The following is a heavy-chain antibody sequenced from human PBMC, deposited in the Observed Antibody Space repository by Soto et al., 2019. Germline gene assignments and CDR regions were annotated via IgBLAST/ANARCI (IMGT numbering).Heavy chain of an antibody. Sequence: PSDTLSLTCAVSGGSISSGGYSWSWIRQPPGKGLEWIGYIYHSGSTYYNPSLKSRVTISVDTSKNQISLKLDSVTAADTAVYYCASIWFGDFDYWGHGTLVTVSS. CDR1: GGSISSGGYS. V-gene: IGHV4-30-2*05. D-gene: IGHD3-10*01. J-gene: IGHJ4*01. CDR3: ASIWFGDFDY. CDR2: IYHSGST.